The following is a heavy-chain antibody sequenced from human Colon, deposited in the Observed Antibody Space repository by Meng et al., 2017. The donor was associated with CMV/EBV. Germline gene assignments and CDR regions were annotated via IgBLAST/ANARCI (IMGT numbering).Heavy chain of an antibody. CDR1: VTFLTAQD. Sequence: QPPASGPALVPPSAPMPPASTATVTFLTAQDWTGIRRPAGAELQWLGRLYNTGRIDVNYSALSPSTISPDHSKNQLALRLTSVTPAVPAAYYCGRAGVPGVPIDVWGRGTLVTVSS. V-gene: IGHV4-4*07. CDR3: GRAGVPGVPIDV. CDR2: LYNTGRI. J-gene: IGHJ5*02. D-gene: IGHD3-10*01.